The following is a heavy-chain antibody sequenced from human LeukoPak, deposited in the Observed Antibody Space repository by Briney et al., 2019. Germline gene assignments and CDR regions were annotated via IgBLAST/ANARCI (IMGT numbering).Heavy chain of an antibody. V-gene: IGHV1-8*01. CDR2: MNPNSGNT. CDR1: GYTFTSYD. D-gene: IGHD3-10*01. Sequence: ASVKVSCKASGYTFTSYDINWVRQATGQGLEWMGWMNPNSGNTGYAQKFQGRVTMTRNTSISTAYMELNSLRSEDTAVYYCAQYYGSGSYGAFDIWGQGTMVTVSS. J-gene: IGHJ3*02. CDR3: AQYYGSGSYGAFDI.